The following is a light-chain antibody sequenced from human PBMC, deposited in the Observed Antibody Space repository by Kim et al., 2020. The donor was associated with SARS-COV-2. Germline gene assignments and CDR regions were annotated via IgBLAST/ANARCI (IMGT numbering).Light chain of an antibody. CDR1: SSNIGSNN. CDR3: AVWDDSLKQGV. Sequence: QSVLTQPPSASGTPGQRVTISCSGSSSNIGSNNVVWYQQFPGAAPNVLIHSNNQRPSGIPDRFSGSRSGTSASLAISGLQSGDEADYYCAVWDDSLKQGVFGGGTQLTVL. J-gene: IGLJ3*02. V-gene: IGLV1-44*01. CDR2: SNN.